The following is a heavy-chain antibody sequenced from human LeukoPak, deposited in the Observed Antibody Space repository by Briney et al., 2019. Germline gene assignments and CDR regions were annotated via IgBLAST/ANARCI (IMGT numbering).Heavy chain of an antibody. CDR3: AKQEDFRSGYLGSGALDI. J-gene: IGHJ3*02. CDR2: IRYDGSNK. V-gene: IGHV3-30*02. D-gene: IGHD3-3*01. Sequence: GESLRLSCAASGFTFSSYGMHWVRQAPGKGLEWVAFIRYDGSNKYYADSVKGRFTISRDNSKNTLYLQMNSLRAEDTAVYYCAKQEDFRSGYLGSGALDIWGQGTMVTVSS. CDR1: GFTFSSYG.